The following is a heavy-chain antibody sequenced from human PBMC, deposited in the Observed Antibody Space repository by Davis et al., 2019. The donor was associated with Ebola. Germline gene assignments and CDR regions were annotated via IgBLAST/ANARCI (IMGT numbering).Heavy chain of an antibody. CDR2: ISYDGSNK. J-gene: IGHJ6*02. D-gene: IGHD5-12*01. CDR1: GFTFSSYA. CDR3: ARDAELYGGYVGGMDV. Sequence: GESLKISCAASGFTFSSYAMHWVRQAPGKGLEWVAVISYDGSNKYYADSVKGRFTISRDNSKNTLYLQMSSLRAEDTAVYYCARDAELYGGYVGGMDVWGQGTTVTVSS. V-gene: IGHV3-30*04.